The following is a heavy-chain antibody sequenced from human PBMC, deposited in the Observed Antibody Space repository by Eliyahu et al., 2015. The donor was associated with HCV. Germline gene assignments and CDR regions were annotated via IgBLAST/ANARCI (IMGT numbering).Heavy chain of an antibody. CDR3: ARGLRLPCIRSGCYKGYYFDY. V-gene: IGHV3-53*01. J-gene: IGHJ4*02. D-gene: IGHD6-25*01. CDR2: IYSGGSI. CDR1: GFMVSXNY. Sequence: EVQLVESGGGLIQPGGSLRLSCAVSGFMVSXNYMSWVRQAPGKGLEWVSVIYSGGSIYYADSVKGRFTISRDSSENTLALQMNNLRVEDTAVYYCARGLRLPCIRSGCYKGYYFDYWGQGTLVTVSS.